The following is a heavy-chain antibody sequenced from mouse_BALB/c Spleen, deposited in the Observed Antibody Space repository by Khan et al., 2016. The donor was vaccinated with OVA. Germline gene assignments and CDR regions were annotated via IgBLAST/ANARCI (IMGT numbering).Heavy chain of an antibody. CDR2: ISGDSSTI. CDR3: PTSYYYGYYFAY. D-gene: IGHD1-1*01. CDR1: GFTFSSYG. V-gene: IGHV5-17*02. J-gene: IGHJ2*01. Sequence: EVELVESGGGLVQPGGSRKLSCAASGFTFSSYGMHWVRQAPEKGLEWVAYISGDSSTIYYADTVKGRFTISRDNPKNTLFLQMTSLMSEDTAMYYCPTSYYYGYYFAYWGPGTTLTVSS.